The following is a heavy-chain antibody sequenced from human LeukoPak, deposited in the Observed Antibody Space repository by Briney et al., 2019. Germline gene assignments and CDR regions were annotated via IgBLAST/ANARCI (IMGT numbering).Heavy chain of an antibody. D-gene: IGHD2-2*02. CDR1: GGSFSGYY. J-gene: IGHJ4*02. CDR2: INHSGST. CDR3: ARHIVVVPAAIHHFDY. Sequence: KPSETLSLTCAVYGGSFSGYYWSWIRQPPGKGLEWIGEINHSGSTNYNPSLKSRVTISVDTSKNQFSLKLSSVTAADTAVYYFARHIVVVPAAIHHFDYWGQGTLVTVSS. V-gene: IGHV4-34*01.